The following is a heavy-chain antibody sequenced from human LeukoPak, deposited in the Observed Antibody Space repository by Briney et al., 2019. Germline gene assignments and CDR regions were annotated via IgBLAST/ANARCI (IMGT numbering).Heavy chain of an antibody. CDR2: IRSKANSYAT. Sequence: GGSLRLSCAASGFTFSSYSMNWVRQAPGKGLEWVGRIRSKANSYATAYAASVKGRFTISRDDSKNTAYLQMNSLKTEDTAVYYCTRLKYYYYYMDVWGKGTTVTVSS. CDR1: GFTFSSYS. J-gene: IGHJ6*03. CDR3: TRLKYYYYYMDV. V-gene: IGHV3-73*01.